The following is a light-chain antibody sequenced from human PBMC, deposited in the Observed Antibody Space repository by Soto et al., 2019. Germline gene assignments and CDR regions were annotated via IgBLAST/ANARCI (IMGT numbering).Light chain of an antibody. CDR3: QQYNTWPPLT. V-gene: IGKV3-15*01. Sequence: EIVMTQSPATLSVSPGERATLSCRASQSVSSNLAWYQQKPGQAPRLLIYGASTRATGIPARFSGSGSGTEFTLTISSLLSEDFAVYYCQQYNTWPPLTFGGGTKAEIK. CDR1: QSVSSN. CDR2: GAS. J-gene: IGKJ4*01.